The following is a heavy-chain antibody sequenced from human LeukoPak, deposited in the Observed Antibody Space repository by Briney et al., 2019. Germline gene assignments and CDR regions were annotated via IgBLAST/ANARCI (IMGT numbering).Heavy chain of an antibody. CDR1: GFTFSSYW. Sequence: GGSLRLSCAASGFTFSSYWMSWVRQAPGKGLEWVAVISYDGSNKYYADSVKGRFTISRDNSKNTLYLQMNSLRAEDTAVYYCAKEPAQGQARKLLWFGESPSYYYYGMDVWGQGTTVTVSS. V-gene: IGHV3-30*18. CDR3: AKEPAQGQARKLLWFGESPSYYYYGMDV. CDR2: ISYDGSNK. D-gene: IGHD3-10*01. J-gene: IGHJ6*02.